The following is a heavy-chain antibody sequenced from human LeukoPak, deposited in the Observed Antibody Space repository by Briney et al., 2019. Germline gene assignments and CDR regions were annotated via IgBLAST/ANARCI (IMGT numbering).Heavy chain of an antibody. V-gene: IGHV1-2*04. Sequence: ASVKVSCKASGYTFTGYYMRWVRQAPGQGLEWMGWINPNSGGTNYAQKFQGWVTMTRDTSISTAYMELSRLRSDDTAVYYCARGATKQQLAAYWGQGTLVTVSS. J-gene: IGHJ4*02. D-gene: IGHD6-13*01. CDR2: INPNSGGT. CDR3: ARGATKQQLAAY. CDR1: GYTFTGYY.